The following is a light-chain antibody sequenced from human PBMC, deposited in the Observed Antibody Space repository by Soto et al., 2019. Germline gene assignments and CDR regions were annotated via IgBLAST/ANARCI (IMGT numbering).Light chain of an antibody. V-gene: IGKV3D-11*02. CDR3: QQRSDWQWT. CDR1: QRIISN. J-gene: IGKJ1*01. Sequence: ELVMTQSPVTLSVSPGERATLSCRASQRIISNLAWYQQKPGQAPRLLFYDVSNRATGIPARFSGGGSGTDFTLTISNLEPEDFAVYYCQQRSDWQWTFGQGTKVDIK. CDR2: DVS.